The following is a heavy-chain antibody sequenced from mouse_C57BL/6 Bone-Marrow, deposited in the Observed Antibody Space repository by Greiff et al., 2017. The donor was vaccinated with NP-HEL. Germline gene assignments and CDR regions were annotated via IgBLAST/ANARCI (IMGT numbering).Heavy chain of an antibody. CDR1: GYTFTDYN. Sequence: VQLKESGPELVKPGASVKIPCKASGYTFTDYNMDWVKQSHGKSLEWIGDINPNNGGTIYNQKFKGKATLTADKSSSTAYMELRSLTSEDTAVYYCARSRNYPDYWGQGTTLTVSS. CDR2: INPNNGGT. CDR3: ARSRNYPDY. V-gene: IGHV1-18*01. J-gene: IGHJ2*01. D-gene: IGHD2-1*01.